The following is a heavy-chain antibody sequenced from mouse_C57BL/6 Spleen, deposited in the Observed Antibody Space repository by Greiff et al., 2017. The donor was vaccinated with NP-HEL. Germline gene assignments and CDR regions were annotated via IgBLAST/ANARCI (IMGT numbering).Heavy chain of an antibody. J-gene: IGHJ4*01. CDR2: IYPGDGDT. D-gene: IGHD2-3*01. V-gene: IGHV1-80*01. Sequence: VQLQESGAELVKPGASVKISCKASGYAFSSYWMNWVKQRPGKGLEWIGQIYPGDGDTNYNGKFKGKATLTADKSSSTAYMQLSSLTSEDSAVYFCARGGLLHAMDYWGQGTSVTVSS. CDR3: ARGGLLHAMDY. CDR1: GYAFSSYW.